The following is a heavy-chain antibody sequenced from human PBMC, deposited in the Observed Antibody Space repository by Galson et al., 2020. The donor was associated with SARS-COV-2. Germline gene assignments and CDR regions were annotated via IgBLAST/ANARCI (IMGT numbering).Heavy chain of an antibody. Sequence: SETLSLTCTVSGGSISSGDYYWSWIRQPPGKGLEWIGYIYYSGSIYYNPSLKSRVTISVDTSQNQFSLKLSSVTAADTAVYYCARDLMVRGVINGEDTQKYYYYYGMDVWGQGTTVTVSS. D-gene: IGHD3-10*01. V-gene: IGHV4-30-4*01. CDR1: GGSISSGDYY. CDR3: ARDLMVRGVINGEDTQKYYYYYGMDV. J-gene: IGHJ6*02. CDR2: IYYSGSI.